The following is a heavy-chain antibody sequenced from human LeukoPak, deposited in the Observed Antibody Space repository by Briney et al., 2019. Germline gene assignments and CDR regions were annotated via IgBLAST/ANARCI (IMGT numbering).Heavy chain of an antibody. Sequence: GGSLRLSCAASGFTFSSYGMHWVRQAPGKGLEWVAFIRYDGSNKYYADSVKGRFTISRDNSKNTLYLQMNSLRAEDTAVYYCAKELAPWDYYDSSGYSVLFDYWGQGTLVTVSS. CDR1: GFTFSSYG. V-gene: IGHV3-30*02. CDR3: AKELAPWDYYDSSGYSVLFDY. CDR2: IRYDGSNK. J-gene: IGHJ4*02. D-gene: IGHD3-22*01.